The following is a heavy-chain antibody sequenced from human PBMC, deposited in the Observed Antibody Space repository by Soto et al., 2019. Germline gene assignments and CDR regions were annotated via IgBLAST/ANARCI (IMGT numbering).Heavy chain of an antibody. CDR1: GYTFTSYD. CDR2: MNPNSGNT. J-gene: IGHJ6*03. D-gene: IGHD4-17*01. CDR3: ARGLLTVTTRLGNLFSPPMDV. Sequence: ASVKVSCKASGYTFTSYDINWVRQATGQGLEWMGWMNPNSGNTGYAQKFQGRVTMTRNTSISTAYMELSSLRSEDTAVYYCARGLLTVTTRLGNLFSPPMDVWGKGTKVTVSS. V-gene: IGHV1-8*01.